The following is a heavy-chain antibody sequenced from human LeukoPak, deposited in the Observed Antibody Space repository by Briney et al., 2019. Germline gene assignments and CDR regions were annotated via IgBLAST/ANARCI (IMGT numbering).Heavy chain of an antibody. CDR3: ARFGAVASGTNY. J-gene: IGHJ4*02. V-gene: IGHV4-34*01. D-gene: IGHD6-13*01. Sequence: PSETLSLTCAVYGGSFSGYYWNWIRQPPGKGLEWIGEINHSGSTNYSPSLKSRVTISVDTSKNQFSLKLSSVTAADTAVYYCARFGAVASGTNYWGQGTLVTVSS. CDR1: GGSFSGYY. CDR2: INHSGST.